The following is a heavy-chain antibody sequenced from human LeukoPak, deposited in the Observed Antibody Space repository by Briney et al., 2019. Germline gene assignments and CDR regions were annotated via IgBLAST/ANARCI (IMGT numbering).Heavy chain of an antibody. Sequence: PGGSLRLSCAASGFTFSSYSMNWVRQAPGKGLEWVSSISSSSSYIYYADSVKGRFTISRDNAKNSLYLQMNSLRAEDTAVYYCAKYYDYGGNWFDPWGQGTLVTVSS. CDR1: GFTFSSYS. J-gene: IGHJ5*02. CDR3: AKYYDYGGNWFDP. V-gene: IGHV3-21*04. CDR2: ISSSSSYI. D-gene: IGHD4-23*01.